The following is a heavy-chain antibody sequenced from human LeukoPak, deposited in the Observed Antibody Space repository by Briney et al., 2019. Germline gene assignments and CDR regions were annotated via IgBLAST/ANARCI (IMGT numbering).Heavy chain of an antibody. V-gene: IGHV3-23*01. CDR3: ARDGYNSHFDY. J-gene: IGHJ4*02. CDR1: GFTFSSYG. Sequence: PGGSLRLSCAASGFTFSSYGMSWVRQAPGKGLEWVSAISGSGGSTYYADSVKGRFTISRDNAKNSLYLQMNSLRAEDTAVYYCARDGYNSHFDYWGQGTLVTVSS. CDR2: ISGSGGST. D-gene: IGHD5-24*01.